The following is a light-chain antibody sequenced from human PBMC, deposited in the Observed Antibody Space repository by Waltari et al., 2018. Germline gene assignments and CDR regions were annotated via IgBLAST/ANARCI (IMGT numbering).Light chain of an antibody. J-gene: IGLJ3*02. Sequence: QLVLTQSPSASASLGASVKLTCTLSSGHSTNAIAWLQKRPERGPRYLMKVNSDGSHNKGDEIPDRFSGSSSGAEHYLTISSLQSEDEADYYCQTGGHGTWVFGGGTKLTVL. CDR1: SGHSTNA. CDR2: VNSDGSH. CDR3: QTGGHGTWV. V-gene: IGLV4-69*01.